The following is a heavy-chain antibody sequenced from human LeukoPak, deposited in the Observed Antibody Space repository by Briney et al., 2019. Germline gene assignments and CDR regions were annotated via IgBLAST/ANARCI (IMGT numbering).Heavy chain of an antibody. Sequence: GESLKISCKGSGYSFTSYWIGWVRQMPGKGLEGMGIIYPGDSDTRYGPSFQGQVTISADKSISTAYLQWSSLTASDTAMYYCARLQYSSSSEDYWGQGTLVTVSS. CDR2: IYPGDSDT. V-gene: IGHV5-51*01. CDR3: ARLQYSSSSEDY. CDR1: GYSFTSYW. J-gene: IGHJ4*02. D-gene: IGHD6-6*01.